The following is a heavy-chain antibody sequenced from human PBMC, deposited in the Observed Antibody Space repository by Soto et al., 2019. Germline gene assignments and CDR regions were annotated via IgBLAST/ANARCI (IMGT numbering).Heavy chain of an antibody. Sequence: ASVKVSCKAIGYSFTSHYMHWVRQAPGQGLEWMGTIYPGGVNIGYAQKFKGRVTMTKDTSTSTVYMELNSLTSEDTAVYYCAXXXXXXXXXXWFDPWGQGTLVTVS. J-gene: IGHJ5*02. CDR1: GYSFTSHY. V-gene: IGHV1-46*01. CDR3: AXXXXXXXXXXWFDP. CDR2: IYPGGVNI.